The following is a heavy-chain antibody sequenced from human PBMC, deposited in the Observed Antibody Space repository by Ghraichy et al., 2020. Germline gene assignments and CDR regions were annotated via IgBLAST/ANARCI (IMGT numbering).Heavy chain of an antibody. Sequence: GGSLRLSCAASGFTFTSCAMSWVRQAPGKGLEWVSTIRGDATATYYADSVKGRFTISRDNSKNTLYLQMNSLRADDTGVYYCAKGKESGYHHRAPDYWGQGTLVTVSS. CDR3: AKGKESGYHHRAPDY. CDR1: GFTFTSCA. V-gene: IGHV3-23*01. D-gene: IGHD5-12*01. J-gene: IGHJ4*02. CDR2: IRGDATAT.